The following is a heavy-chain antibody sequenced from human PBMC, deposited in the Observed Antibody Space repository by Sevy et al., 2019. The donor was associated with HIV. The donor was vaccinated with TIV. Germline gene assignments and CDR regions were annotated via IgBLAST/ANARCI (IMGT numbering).Heavy chain of an antibody. V-gene: IGHV3-30*02. D-gene: IGHD4-17*01. Sequence: GGSLRLSCIVSGFTFKSYAMHWVRQAPGKGLEWVTFIRNDGRTKYYTDSVRGRFTISRDNSKNTLYLQMNSLRGEDTAVYYCAKGPHPAVTTSYGFDVWGQGTTVTVSS. CDR2: IRNDGRTK. CDR3: AKGPHPAVTTSYGFDV. CDR1: GFTFKSYA. J-gene: IGHJ6*02.